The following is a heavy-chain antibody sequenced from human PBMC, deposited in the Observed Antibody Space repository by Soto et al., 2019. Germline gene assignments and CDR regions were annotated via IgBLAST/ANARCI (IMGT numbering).Heavy chain of an antibody. J-gene: IGHJ4*02. CDR2: IYYSGST. D-gene: IGHD5-12*01. CDR3: AGGGYSGYDYFDY. V-gene: IGHV4-31*03. CDR1: GGSISSGGYY. Sequence: SETLSLTCTVSGGSISSGGYYWSWIRQHPGKGLEWIGYIYYSGSTYYNPSLKSRVTISVDTSKNQFSLKLSSVTAADTAVYYCAGGGYSGYDYFDYWGQGTLVTVSS.